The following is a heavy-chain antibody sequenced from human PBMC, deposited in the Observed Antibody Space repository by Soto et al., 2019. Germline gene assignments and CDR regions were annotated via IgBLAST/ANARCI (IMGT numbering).Heavy chain of an antibody. J-gene: IGHJ4*02. V-gene: IGHV3-23*01. D-gene: IGHD6-19*01. CDR3: AKARFRDSSMFLLDY. CDR1: GFTFSSYA. Sequence: PGGSLRLSCAASGFTFSSYAMHWVRQAPGKGLEWVSSISDSGGATDYADSVKGRFTIPRDNSKNTLYLQINTLRAEDTAVYYCAKARFRDSSMFLLDYWGQGTLVTVSS. CDR2: ISDSGGAT.